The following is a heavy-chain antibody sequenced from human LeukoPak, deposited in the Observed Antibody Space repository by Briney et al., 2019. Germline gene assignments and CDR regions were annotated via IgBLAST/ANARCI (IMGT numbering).Heavy chain of an antibody. CDR1: GFTFRTYS. Sequence: GGSLRLSCATSGFTFRTYSVTWVRQPPGKGLEWVSTISGSGGRTYYADSVKGRFTISRDDSKNTLFLQMNSLRAEDTAVYYCAKDQYSSSWGYYYYMDVWGKGTTVTISS. CDR3: AKDQYSSSWGYYYYMDV. D-gene: IGHD6-13*01. V-gene: IGHV3-23*01. J-gene: IGHJ6*03. CDR2: ISGSGGRT.